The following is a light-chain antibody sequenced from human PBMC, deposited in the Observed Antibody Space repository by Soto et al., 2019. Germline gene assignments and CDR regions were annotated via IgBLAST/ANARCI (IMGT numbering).Light chain of an antibody. J-gene: IGKJ1*01. CDR3: QQSYTNPRT. Sequence: DIQMTQSPSSLSASVGDRVSVTCRASQSISTFLNWYQQRPGEAPKLLIYAASSLQSGVPSRFSGSGSGADFTLTIGSLQPDDFATYYCQQSYTNPRTFGQGTKVEVK. CDR1: QSISTF. CDR2: AAS. V-gene: IGKV1-39*01.